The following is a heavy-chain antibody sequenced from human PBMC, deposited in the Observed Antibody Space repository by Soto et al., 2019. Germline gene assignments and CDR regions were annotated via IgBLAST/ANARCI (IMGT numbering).Heavy chain of an antibody. Sequence: SVKVSCKASGCTFSSYAISWVRQAPGQGLEWMGGIIPIFGTANYAQKFQGRVTITADESTSTAYMELSSLRSEDTAVYYCARGRGQGYYYDSSGYYLPPDIWGQGTMVNVSS. CDR1: GCTFSSYA. CDR3: ARGRGQGYYYDSSGYYLPPDI. CDR2: IIPIFGTA. V-gene: IGHV1-69*13. D-gene: IGHD3-22*01. J-gene: IGHJ3*02.